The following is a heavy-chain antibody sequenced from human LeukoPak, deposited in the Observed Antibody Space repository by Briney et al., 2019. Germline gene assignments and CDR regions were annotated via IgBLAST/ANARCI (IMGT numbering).Heavy chain of an antibody. CDR2: ISSSGSTI. D-gene: IGHD3-3*01. Sequence: PGGSLRLSCAASGFTFSSYGMSWIRQAPGKGLEWVSYISSSGSTIYYADSVKGRFTISRDNAKNSLYLQMNSLRAEDTAVYYCARQSDFWSGYYDYWGQGTLVTVSS. J-gene: IGHJ4*02. CDR3: ARQSDFWSGYYDY. V-gene: IGHV3-48*04. CDR1: GFTFSSYG.